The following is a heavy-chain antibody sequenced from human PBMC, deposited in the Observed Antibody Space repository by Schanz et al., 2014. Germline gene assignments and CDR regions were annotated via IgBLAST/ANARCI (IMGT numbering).Heavy chain of an antibody. J-gene: IGHJ5*02. CDR1: GFTFSSYD. CDR3: TKPEIPAAVTGPGVWFDP. Sequence: EVQLEESGGGLVQPGGSLRLSCAASGFTFSSYDMHWVRQVTGKGLEWVSGIGTAGDTYYPDSVKGRFTISRDNSKSTLYLQVNSLRPEDTAIYYCTKPEIPAAVTGPGVWFDPWGQGTLVTVSS. V-gene: IGHV3-13*04. D-gene: IGHD6-13*01. CDR2: IGTAGDT.